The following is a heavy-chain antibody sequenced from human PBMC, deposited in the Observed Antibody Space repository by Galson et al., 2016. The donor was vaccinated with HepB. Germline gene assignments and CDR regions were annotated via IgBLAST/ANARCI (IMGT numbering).Heavy chain of an antibody. CDR3: AKDQGILRHFDWLTYDAFDM. D-gene: IGHD3-9*01. Sequence: SLRLSCAASGFTFSKYALHWVRQAPGKGLEWVAVISTNGISQNYEDSVKGRFTVYRDNSKITVDLQMNSLRPEDTAVYSCAKDQGILRHFDWLTYDAFDMWGQGTMVTVSS. J-gene: IGHJ3*02. CDR2: ISTNGISQ. V-gene: IGHV3-30*18. CDR1: GFTFSKYA.